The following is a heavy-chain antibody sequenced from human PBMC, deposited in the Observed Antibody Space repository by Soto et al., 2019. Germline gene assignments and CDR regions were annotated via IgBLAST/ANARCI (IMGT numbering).Heavy chain of an antibody. D-gene: IGHD1-20*01. CDR3: AKEVAAGILAFDH. V-gene: IGHV3-43*01. CDR1: GFTFDDYT. CDR2: ISWNGVNT. Sequence: PGGSLRLSCAATGFTFDDYTIHWVRQAPGKGPEWVSLISWNGVNTYYADSVKGRFTISRDNRKNSLYLQMNSLIIEDTALYFCAKEVAAGILAFDHWGQGTLVTVSS. J-gene: IGHJ4*02.